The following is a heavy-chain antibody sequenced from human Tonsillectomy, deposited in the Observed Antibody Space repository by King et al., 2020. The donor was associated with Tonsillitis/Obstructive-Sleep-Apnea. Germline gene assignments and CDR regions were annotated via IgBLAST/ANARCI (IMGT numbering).Heavy chain of an antibody. D-gene: IGHD3-22*01. J-gene: IGHJ2*01. V-gene: IGHV3-9*01. CDR2: ISWNGGNI. CDR1: GFIFNDYA. CDR3: AKDVGYYDSGGYYYATSGYFEL. Sequence: QLVQSGGGLVQPGRSLRLSCAASGFIFNDYAIHWVRHAPGKGLEWVSGISWNGGNIDYADSVKGRFTISRDNAKNSLYLQMNSLRPEDTALYYCAKDVGYYDSGGYYYATSGYFELWGRGTLVTVSS.